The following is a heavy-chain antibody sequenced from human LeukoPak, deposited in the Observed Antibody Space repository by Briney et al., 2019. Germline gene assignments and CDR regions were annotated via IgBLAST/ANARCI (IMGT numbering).Heavy chain of an antibody. Sequence: GSSVKVSCKASGGTFSSYAISWVRQAPGQGLEWMGGIIPIFGTANYAQKFQGRVTITADESTSTAYMELSSLRSEDTAVYYCARDRVAAPYNWFDPWGQGTLVTVSS. CDR3: ARDRVAAPYNWFDP. CDR1: GGTFSSYA. V-gene: IGHV1-69*01. CDR2: IIPIFGTA. J-gene: IGHJ5*02. D-gene: IGHD6-13*01.